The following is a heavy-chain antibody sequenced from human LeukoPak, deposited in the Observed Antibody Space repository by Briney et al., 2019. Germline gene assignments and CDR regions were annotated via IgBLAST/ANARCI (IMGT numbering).Heavy chain of an antibody. V-gene: IGHV1-18*01. J-gene: IGHJ4*02. Sequence: GASVTVSCKASGYTFTSYGISWVRQAPGQGLEWMGWISAYNGNTNYAQKLQGRVTMTTDTSTSTAYMELRSLRSDDTAVYYCARFYYYDSSGYADYWGQGTLVTVSS. CDR1: GYTFTSYG. CDR3: ARFYYYDSSGYADY. CDR2: ISAYNGNT. D-gene: IGHD3-22*01.